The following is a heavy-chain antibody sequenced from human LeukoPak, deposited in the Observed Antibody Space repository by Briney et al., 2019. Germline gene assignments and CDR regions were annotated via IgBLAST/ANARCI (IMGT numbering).Heavy chain of an antibody. J-gene: IGHJ6*03. CDR1: GGTFSSYA. CDR3: ASRDGYNYHLVGYYYYMDV. V-gene: IGHV1-69*06. Sequence: SVKVSCKASGGTFSSYAISWVRQAPGQGLEWMGGIIPIFGTANYAQKFQGRVTITADKSTSTDYMELSSLRSEDTAVYYCASRDGYNYHLVGYYYYMDVWGKGTTVTVSS. D-gene: IGHD5-24*01. CDR2: IIPIFGTA.